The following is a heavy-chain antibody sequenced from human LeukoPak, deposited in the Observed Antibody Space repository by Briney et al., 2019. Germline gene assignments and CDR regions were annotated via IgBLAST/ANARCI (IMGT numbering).Heavy chain of an antibody. Sequence: PSETLSLTCTVSGDSISGYYWSWIRQTPGRGLEWIASIHSSGTTKYNPSLKSRVTMSVDTSKNQFSLRLTSVTAADMAVYFCARGYFDTSGSSNPFDYWGQGTLVTVSS. CDR1: GDSISGYY. V-gene: IGHV4-4*09. CDR2: IHSSGTT. D-gene: IGHD3-22*01. J-gene: IGHJ4*02. CDR3: ARGYFDTSGSSNPFDY.